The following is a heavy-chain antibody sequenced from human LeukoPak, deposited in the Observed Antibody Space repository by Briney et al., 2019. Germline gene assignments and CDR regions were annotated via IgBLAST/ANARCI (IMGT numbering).Heavy chain of an antibody. CDR2: IYYSGST. D-gene: IGHD3-9*01. J-gene: IGHJ4*02. Sequence: SETLSLTCTVSGGSISSHYWSWIRQPPGKGLEWIGYIYYSGSTNYDPSLKSRVTISVDTSKNQFSLKLSSVTAADTAVYYCARHPVLRYLGTWGQGTLVTVSS. CDR1: GGSISSHY. CDR3: ARHPVLRYLGT. V-gene: IGHV4-59*11.